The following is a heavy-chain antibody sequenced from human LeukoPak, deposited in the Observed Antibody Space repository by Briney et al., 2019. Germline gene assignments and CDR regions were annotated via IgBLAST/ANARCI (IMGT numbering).Heavy chain of an antibody. CDR3: ARDRQLGYYYYMDV. CDR1: GGSISSGGYS. CDR2: IYYSGST. V-gene: IGHV4-30-4*07. D-gene: IGHD6-6*01. J-gene: IGHJ6*03. Sequence: PSETLSLTCAVSGGSISSGGYSWSWIRQPPGKGLEWIGYIYYSGSTYYNPSLKSRVTISVDTSKNQFSLKLSSVTAADTAVYYCARDRQLGYYYYMDVWGKGTTVTVSS.